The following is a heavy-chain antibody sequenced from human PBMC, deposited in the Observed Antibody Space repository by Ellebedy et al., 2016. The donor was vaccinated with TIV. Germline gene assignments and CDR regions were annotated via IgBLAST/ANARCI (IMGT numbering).Heavy chain of an antibody. Sequence: ASVKVSXXASGYTFTGYYIHWMRQAPGHGLEWLGWINSNTGATKYAQKFQGRVTMTRDTSISTVYMELGRLRSDDTADYYCARFYGSGSSRRFDPWGQGTRVTVSS. CDR3: ARFYGSGSSRRFDP. CDR1: GYTFTGYY. J-gene: IGHJ5*02. D-gene: IGHD3-10*01. V-gene: IGHV1-2*02. CDR2: INSNTGAT.